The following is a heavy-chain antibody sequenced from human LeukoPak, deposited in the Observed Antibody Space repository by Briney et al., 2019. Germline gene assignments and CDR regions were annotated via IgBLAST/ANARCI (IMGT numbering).Heavy chain of an antibody. J-gene: IGHJ6*03. Sequence: ASVKVSCKASGYTFTGYYMHWVRQAPGQGLEWMGWINPNSGGTNYAQKFQGRVTMTRDTSISTAYMELSRLRSDDTAVYYCARDLRRWLVSDYYYMDVWGKGTTVTVSS. CDR2: INPNSGGT. CDR1: GYTFTGYY. D-gene: IGHD6-19*01. V-gene: IGHV1-2*02. CDR3: ARDLRRWLVSDYYYMDV.